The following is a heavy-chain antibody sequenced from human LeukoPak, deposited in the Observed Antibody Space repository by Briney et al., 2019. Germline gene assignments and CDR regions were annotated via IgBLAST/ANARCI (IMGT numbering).Heavy chain of an antibody. CDR2: ISWNSGSI. Sequence: GGSLRLSCAASGFTLDDYAMHWVRQAPGKGLEWVSGISWNSGSIGYVDSVKGRFTISRDNAMNSLYLQMNSLRAEDTAIYYCARSLPYGTTWYGRSDFWGQGTLVTVSS. D-gene: IGHD6-13*01. V-gene: IGHV3-9*01. CDR1: GFTLDDYA. J-gene: IGHJ4*02. CDR3: ARSLPYGTTWYGRSDF.